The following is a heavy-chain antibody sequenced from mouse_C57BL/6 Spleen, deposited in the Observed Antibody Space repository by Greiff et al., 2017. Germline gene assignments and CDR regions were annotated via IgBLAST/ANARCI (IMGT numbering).Heavy chain of an antibody. D-gene: IGHD1-1*01. Sequence: QVQLQQPGAELVMPGASVKLSCKASGYTFTSYWMHWVKQRPGQGLEWIGEIDPSDSYTNYNQKFKGKSTLTVDKSSSPAYMQLSRLTSEDSAVYYCARGITTVVERYFDVWGTGTTVTVSS. CDR3: ARGITTVVERYFDV. J-gene: IGHJ1*03. CDR1: GYTFTSYW. CDR2: IDPSDSYT. V-gene: IGHV1-69*01.